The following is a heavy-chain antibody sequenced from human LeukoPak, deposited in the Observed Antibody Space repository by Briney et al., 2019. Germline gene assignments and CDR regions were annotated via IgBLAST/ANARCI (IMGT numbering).Heavy chain of an antibody. CDR1: GFTFSSYA. CDR2: ISGSGGST. CDR3: ARDDYDFWSGLDV. D-gene: IGHD3-3*01. Sequence: PGGSLRLSCAASGFTFSSYAMSWVRQAPGKGLEWVSAISGSGGSTYYADSVKGRFTISRDNAKNSLYLQMNSLRAEDTAVYYCARDDYDFWSGLDVWGKGTTVTVSS. V-gene: IGHV3-23*01. J-gene: IGHJ6*04.